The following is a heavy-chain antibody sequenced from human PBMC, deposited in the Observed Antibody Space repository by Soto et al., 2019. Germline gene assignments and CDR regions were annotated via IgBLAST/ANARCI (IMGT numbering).Heavy chain of an antibody. D-gene: IGHD1-20*01. CDR1: GYTFTGYY. CDR2: INPNSGGT. Sequence: ASVKVSCKASGYTFTGYYMHWVRQAPGQGLEWMGWINPNSGGTNYAQKFQGWVTMTRDTSISTAYMELSRLRSDDTAVYYCARDPGITGTRDRTRYYYYGMDVWGQGTTVTVSS. J-gene: IGHJ6*02. CDR3: ARDPGITGTRDRTRYYYYGMDV. V-gene: IGHV1-2*04.